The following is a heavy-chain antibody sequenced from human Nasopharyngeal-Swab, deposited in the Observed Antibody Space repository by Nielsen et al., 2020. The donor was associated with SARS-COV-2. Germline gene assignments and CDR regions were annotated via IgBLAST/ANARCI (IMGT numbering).Heavy chain of an antibody. CDR3: VRPEGVATSFKYYFQYGMDV. D-gene: IGHD5-12*01. J-gene: IGHJ6*02. V-gene: IGHV5-51*01. Sequence: GESLKISCQGSGYSFTSYWIAWVRQMPGKGLEWMGIIYPRDSATRYSPSFQGQVTISADKSISTAYLQWSSLKASDTAMYYCVRPEGVATSFKYYFQYGMDVWGQGTMVTVPS. CDR1: GYSFTSYW. CDR2: IYPRDSAT.